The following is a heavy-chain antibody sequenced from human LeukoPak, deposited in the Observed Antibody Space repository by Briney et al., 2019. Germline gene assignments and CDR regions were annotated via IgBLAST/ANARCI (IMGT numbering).Heavy chain of an antibody. CDR3: ATVFTGAAGLPEGAFDI. CDR2: FDPEDGET. J-gene: IGHJ3*02. D-gene: IGHD6-13*01. CDR1: GYTLTELS. V-gene: IGHV1-24*01. Sequence: GASVKVSCKVSGYTLTELSMHWVRQAPGKGLEWMGGFDPEDGETIYAQKFQGRVTMTEDTSTDPAYMELSSLRSEDTGVYYWATVFTGAAGLPEGAFDIWGQGTMVTVSS.